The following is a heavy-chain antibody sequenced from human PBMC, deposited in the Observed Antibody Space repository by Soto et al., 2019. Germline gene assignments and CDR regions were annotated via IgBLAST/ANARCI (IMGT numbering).Heavy chain of an antibody. J-gene: IGHJ6*03. V-gene: IGHV1-18*01. CDR3: ARDGTPGDFWSGYPLSSYYYYMDV. CDR1: GYTFTSYG. D-gene: IGHD3-3*01. CDR2: ISAYNGNT. Sequence: GASVKVSCKASGYTFTSYGISWVRQAPGQGLEWMGWISAYNGNTNYAQKLQGRVTMTTDTSTSTAYMELRSLRSDDTAVYYCARDGTPGDFWSGYPLSSYYYYMDVWGKGTTVTVSS.